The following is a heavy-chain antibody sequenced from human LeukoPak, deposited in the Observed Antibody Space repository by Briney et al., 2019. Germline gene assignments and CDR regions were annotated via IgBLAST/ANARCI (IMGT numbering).Heavy chain of an antibody. Sequence: SQTLSLTCTVSGGSFNSGSYYWSWIRQPAGKGLEWVGRIYTSGSTNYNPSLKSRVTISVDTSKNQFSLQLTSVTAADTAVYYCARAMRVDRFFDYWGQGILVTVSS. CDR2: IYTSGST. CDR1: GGSFNSGSYY. CDR3: ARAMRVDRFFDY. J-gene: IGHJ4*02. D-gene: IGHD5-12*01. V-gene: IGHV4-61*02.